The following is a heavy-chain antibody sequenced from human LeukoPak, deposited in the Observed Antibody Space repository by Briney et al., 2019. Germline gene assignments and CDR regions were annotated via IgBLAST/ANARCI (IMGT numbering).Heavy chain of an antibody. J-gene: IGHJ4*02. V-gene: IGHV1-3*01. CDR3: ARDREWELRFDY. Sequence: ASVKFSCKASGYTFTSYAMHWVRQAPGQRLEWMGWINAGNGNTKYSQKFQGRVTITRDTSASTAYMELSSLRSEDTAVYYCARDREWELRFDYWGQGTLVTVSS. D-gene: IGHD1-26*01. CDR2: INAGNGNT. CDR1: GYTFTSYA.